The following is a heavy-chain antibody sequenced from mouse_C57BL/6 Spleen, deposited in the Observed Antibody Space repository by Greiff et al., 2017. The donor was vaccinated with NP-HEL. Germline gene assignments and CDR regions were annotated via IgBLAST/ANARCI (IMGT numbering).Heavy chain of an antibody. Sequence: VQLQQSGAELVRPGASVTLSCKASGYTFTDYEMHWVQQTPVQGLEWIGAIDPETGGTAYNQKFKGKAILTADKSSSTSYMELRSLTSEDSAVYYCTRDYYGSSWDYWGQGTTLTVSS. J-gene: IGHJ2*01. CDR1: GYTFTDYE. CDR3: TRDYYGSSWDY. V-gene: IGHV1-15*01. CDR2: IDPETGGT. D-gene: IGHD1-1*01.